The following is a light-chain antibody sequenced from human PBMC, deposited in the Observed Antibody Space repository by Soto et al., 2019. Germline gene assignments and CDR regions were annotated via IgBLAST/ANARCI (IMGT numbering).Light chain of an antibody. CDR1: QDISNY. Sequence: DIQMTQSPSSLSASVGDRVTITCQASQDISNYLNWYQHKPGKAPKLLIYDASNLETGITSRFSGSGSVTDFTFTISSLQPEDNATYYCQQYDNLPYTFGQGTKLEIK. V-gene: IGKV1-33*01. CDR2: DAS. J-gene: IGKJ2*01. CDR3: QQYDNLPYT.